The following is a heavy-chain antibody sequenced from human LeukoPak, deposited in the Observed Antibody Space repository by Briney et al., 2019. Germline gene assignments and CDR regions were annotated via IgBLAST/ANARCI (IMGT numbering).Heavy chain of an antibody. CDR2: IKHDGSEE. CDR1: GFTFSSYW. V-gene: IGHV3-7*04. J-gene: IGHJ4*02. CDR3: VRGFFWF. Sequence: GGSLRLSCAASGFTFSSYWMSWVRQAPGRGLEWVANIKHDGSEEYYVGSVRGRFSISRDNAKNSLYLQMKNMRAEDTAVYYCVRGFFWFWGQGTQVTVSS. D-gene: IGHD3-3*01.